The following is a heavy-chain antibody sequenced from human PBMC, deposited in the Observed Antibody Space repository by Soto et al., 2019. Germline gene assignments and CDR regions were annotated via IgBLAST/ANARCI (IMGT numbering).Heavy chain of an antibody. Sequence: GGSLRLSCTASAFTFGDYAMSWFRQAPGKGLEWVGFIRSKAYGGTTEYAASVKGRFTISRDDSKSIAYLQMNSMKTEHTAVYYCTSSGYYSWFDPWGQGTLVTVSS. CDR3: TSSGYYSWFDP. V-gene: IGHV3-49*03. D-gene: IGHD3-22*01. CDR2: IRSKAYGGTT. CDR1: AFTFGDYA. J-gene: IGHJ5*02.